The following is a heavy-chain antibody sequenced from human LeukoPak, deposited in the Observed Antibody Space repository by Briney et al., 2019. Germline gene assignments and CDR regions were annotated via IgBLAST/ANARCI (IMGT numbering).Heavy chain of an antibody. CDR1: GGSVTNYH. CDR2: FYTGGST. V-gene: IGHV4-4*07. CDR3: ATVEVGTVDVSDI. Sequence: SETLSLTCTVSGGSVTNYHGSWIRQPAGKGLEWIARFYTGGSTTYNPSLNGRATMSVDTSMSHFSLKLTSVTAADTAIYYCATVEVGTVDVSDIWGQGTMVTVSS. D-gene: IGHD1-26*01. J-gene: IGHJ3*02.